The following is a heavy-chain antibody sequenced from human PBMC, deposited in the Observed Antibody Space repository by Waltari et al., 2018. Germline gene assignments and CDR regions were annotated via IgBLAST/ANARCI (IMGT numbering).Heavy chain of an antibody. CDR1: GYTFTGYY. D-gene: IGHD3-16*02. Sequence: QVQLVQSGAEVKKPGASVKVSCKASGYTFTGYYMHWVRQAPGQGLEWMGRINPNSGGTNYAQKFQGRVTMTRETSISTAYMELSRLRSDDTAVYYCARDGIMITFGGVIDPYWGQGTLVTVSS. J-gene: IGHJ4*02. CDR2: INPNSGGT. CDR3: ARDGIMITFGGVIDPY. V-gene: IGHV1-2*06.